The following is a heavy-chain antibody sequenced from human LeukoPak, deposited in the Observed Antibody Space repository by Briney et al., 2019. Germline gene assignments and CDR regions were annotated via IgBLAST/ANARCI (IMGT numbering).Heavy chain of an antibody. CDR2: IYSTGKN. CDR1: GVSFIGNY. J-gene: IGHJ4*02. V-gene: IGHV4-4*08. D-gene: IGHD6-19*01. CDR3: VRRDTGWNYFDY. Sequence: SETLSLTCGVYGVSFIGNYWSWIRQPPGKGLQWIGDIYSTGKNNYNPSLKSRVTISLDTSKSHLSLNLTSVLAADTAIYYCVRRDTGWNYFDYWGQGILVTVSS.